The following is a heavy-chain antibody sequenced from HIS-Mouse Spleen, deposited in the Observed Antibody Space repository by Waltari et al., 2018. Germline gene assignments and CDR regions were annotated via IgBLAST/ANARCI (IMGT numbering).Heavy chain of an antibody. Sequence: STNYNPSLKSRVTISVDTSKNQFSLKLSSVTAADTAVYYCARAKIFTMVRGVIITGHDAFDIWGQGTMVTVSS. J-gene: IGHJ3*02. CDR2: ST. D-gene: IGHD3-10*01. CDR3: ARAKIFTMVRGVIITGHDAFDI. V-gene: IGHV4-59*01.